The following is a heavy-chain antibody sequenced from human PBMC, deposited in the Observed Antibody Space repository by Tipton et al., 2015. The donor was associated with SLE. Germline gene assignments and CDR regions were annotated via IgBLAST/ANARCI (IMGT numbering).Heavy chain of an antibody. Sequence: TLSLTCPVSGGSISSGSYYWFWIRQPAGNGLEWIGHIYTRGSTNYNPSLKSRVTISVDTSKNQFSLKLSSVTAADTAVYYCARGDYYGSGSLLQRWGQGTLVIVPS. J-gene: IGHJ1*01. CDR2: IYTRGST. CDR1: GGSISSGSYY. V-gene: IGHV4-61*09. CDR3: ARGDYYGSGSLLQR. D-gene: IGHD3-10*01.